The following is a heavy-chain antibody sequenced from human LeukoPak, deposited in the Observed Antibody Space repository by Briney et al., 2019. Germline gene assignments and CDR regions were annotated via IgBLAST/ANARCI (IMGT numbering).Heavy chain of an antibody. CDR2: IYYSGST. CDR3: ARDSGIAAAGTWFDP. D-gene: IGHD6-13*01. CDR1: GGSISSGGYY. V-gene: IGHV4-31*03. Sequence: SQTLSLTCTVSGGSISSGGYYWSWIRQHQGRGLEWIGYIYYSGSTYDNPSLKSRVTISVDTSKNQFSLKLSSVTAADTAVYYCARDSGIAAAGTWFDPWGQGTLVTVSS. J-gene: IGHJ5*02.